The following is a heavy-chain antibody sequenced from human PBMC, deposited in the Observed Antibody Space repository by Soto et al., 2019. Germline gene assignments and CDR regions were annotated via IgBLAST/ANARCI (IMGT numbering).Heavy chain of an antibody. CDR2: IYYSGST. J-gene: IGHJ6*03. V-gene: IGHV4-59*01. CDR1: GGSISSYY. Sequence: SETLSLTCTVSGGSISSYYWSWIRQPPGKGLEWIGYIYYSGSTNYNPSLKSRVTISVDTSKNQFSLKLSSVTAADTAVYYCARVEIDIVVVPAATGYYYYMDVWGKGTTVTVSS. CDR3: ARVEIDIVVVPAATGYYYYMDV. D-gene: IGHD2-2*01.